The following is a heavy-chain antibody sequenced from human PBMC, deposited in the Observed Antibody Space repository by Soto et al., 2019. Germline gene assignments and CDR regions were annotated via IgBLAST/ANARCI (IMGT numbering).Heavy chain of an antibody. D-gene: IGHD6-6*01. V-gene: IGHV1-18*04. J-gene: IGHJ5*02. Sequence: QFQLVQSGAEVKKPGGSGKVSCKASGYTFTSYGISWVRQAPGQGREWMGWISAYNGNTNYAQKLQGRVTMTTDTSTSPAYMELRSLRSDDTAVYCCARDLSSGWFDPWGQGTLVTVSS. CDR2: ISAYNGNT. CDR3: ARDLSSGWFDP. CDR1: GYTFTSYG.